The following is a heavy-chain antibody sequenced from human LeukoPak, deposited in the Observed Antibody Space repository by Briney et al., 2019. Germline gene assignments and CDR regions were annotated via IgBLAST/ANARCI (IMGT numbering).Heavy chain of an antibody. J-gene: IGHJ4*02. CDR3: VRHRQWLLFPDY. CDR1: GDSISINYN. V-gene: IGHV4-39*01. Sequence: SETLSLTCTVSGDSISINYNWGWIRQPPGKGLEWIGSIFYSGATYYSPSLKSRVTISVDTSKNPFSLKLSSMTAADTAVYYCVRHRQWLLFPDYWGQGTLVTVSS. D-gene: IGHD6-19*01. CDR2: IFYSGAT.